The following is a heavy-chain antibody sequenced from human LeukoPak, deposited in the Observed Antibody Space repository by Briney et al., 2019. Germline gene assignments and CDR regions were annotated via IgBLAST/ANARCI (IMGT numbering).Heavy chain of an antibody. Sequence: PGESLKISCKGSGYSFTSYWIGWVRQMPGKGLEWMGIIYPGDSDTRYSPSFQGQVTISADKSISTAYLQWSSLKASDTAMYYCAGPSMVRGGDDAFDIWGQGTMVTVSS. D-gene: IGHD3-10*01. J-gene: IGHJ3*02. CDR2: IYPGDSDT. CDR1: GYSFTSYW. CDR3: AGPSMVRGGDDAFDI. V-gene: IGHV5-51*01.